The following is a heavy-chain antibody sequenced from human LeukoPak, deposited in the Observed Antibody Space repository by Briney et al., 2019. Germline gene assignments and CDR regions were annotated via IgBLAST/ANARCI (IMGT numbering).Heavy chain of an antibody. CDR3: ARDGGVTSGWLYYYYYMDV. CDR2: IIPIFGSV. J-gene: IGHJ6*03. D-gene: IGHD6-19*01. CDR1: GGTFSNYA. V-gene: IGHV1-69*13. Sequence: SVKVSCKASGGTFSNYAINWVRQAPGQGLEWMGGIIPIFGSVNYAQKFQGRVTITADESTSTAYMELSSLRSEDTAVYYCARDGGVTSGWLYYYYYMDVWGKGTTVTVSS.